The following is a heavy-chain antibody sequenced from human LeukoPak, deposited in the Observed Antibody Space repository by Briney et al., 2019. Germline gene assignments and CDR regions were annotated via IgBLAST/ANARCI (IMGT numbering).Heavy chain of an antibody. CDR3: ARYCTNGVCPDTAAAD. CDR1: GYTFTSYD. J-gene: IGHJ4*02. D-gene: IGHD2-8*01. V-gene: IGHV1-8*01. CDR2: MDPNSGNT. Sequence: ASVKVSCKASGYTFTSYDINWVRQATGQGLEWMGWMDPNSGNTGYAQKFQGRVTMTRNTSISTAYMELSSLRSEDTAVYYCARYCTNGVCPDTAAADWGQGTLVTVSS.